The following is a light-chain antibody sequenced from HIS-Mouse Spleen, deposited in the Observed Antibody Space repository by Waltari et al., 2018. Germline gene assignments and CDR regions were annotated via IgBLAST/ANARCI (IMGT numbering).Light chain of an antibody. CDR3: QSADSSGTGWV. CDR1: ALPKQY. CDR2: KDS. J-gene: IGLJ3*02. Sequence: SYELTQPPSVSVSPGQTARITCSGDALPKQYAYWYQQKTGQAPGLVIYKDSERPSGIPERCSGSSSGTTVTLTISGVQAEDEADYYCQSADSSGTGWVFGGGTKLTVL. V-gene: IGLV3-25*03.